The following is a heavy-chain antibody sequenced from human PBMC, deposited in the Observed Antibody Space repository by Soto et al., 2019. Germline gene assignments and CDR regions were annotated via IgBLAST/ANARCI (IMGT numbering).Heavy chain of an antibody. D-gene: IGHD5-12*01. V-gene: IGHV1-69*13. J-gene: IGHJ4*02. Sequence: SVKVSCKASGGTFSSYAISWVRQAPGQGLEWMGGIIPIFGTANYAQKFQGRVTITADESTSTAYMELSSLRSEDTAVYYCARATRSGSPHFDHWGQGTLVTVSS. CDR3: ARATRSGSPHFDH. CDR2: IIPIFGTA. CDR1: GGTFSSYA.